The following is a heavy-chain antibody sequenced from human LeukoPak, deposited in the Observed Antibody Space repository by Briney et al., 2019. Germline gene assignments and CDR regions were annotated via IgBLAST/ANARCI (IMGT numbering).Heavy chain of an antibody. J-gene: IGHJ4*02. V-gene: IGHV3-30-3*01. Sequence: QRGRSLRLSCAASGFTFSSYAMHWVRQAPGKGLEWVAVISYDGSNKYYADSVKGRFTISRDNSKNALYLQMNSLRAEDTAVYYCAREGFDYWGQGTLVTVSS. CDR1: GFTFSSYA. CDR3: AREGFDY. CDR2: ISYDGSNK.